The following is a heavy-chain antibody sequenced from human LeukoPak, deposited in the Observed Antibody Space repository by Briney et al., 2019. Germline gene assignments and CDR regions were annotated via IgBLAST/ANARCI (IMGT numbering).Heavy chain of an antibody. Sequence: GSPRLSCAASGFTFNSYAMSWVRQAPGKGLEWVSAISGSGGSTYYADSVKGRFTISRDNSKNTLYLQMNSLRAEDTAVYYCAKEQGQQLVLNPFDYWGQGTLVTVSS. J-gene: IGHJ4*02. D-gene: IGHD6-13*01. CDR3: AKEQGQQLVLNPFDY. CDR1: GFTFNSYA. CDR2: ISGSGGST. V-gene: IGHV3-23*01.